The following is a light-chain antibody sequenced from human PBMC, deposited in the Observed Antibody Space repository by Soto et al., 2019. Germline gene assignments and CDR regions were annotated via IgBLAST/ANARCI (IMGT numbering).Light chain of an antibody. CDR1: RSVSSY. CDR3: QQRSNLPPT. V-gene: IGKV3-11*01. Sequence: EIVLTQSPATLSLSPGESATLSCRASRSVSSYLAWYQQKPGQAPRLLIYDASKRATGIPDRFSGGGSGTDFTLTISSLEPEDFAVYYCQQRSNLPPTFGQGTRLEIK. CDR2: DAS. J-gene: IGKJ5*01.